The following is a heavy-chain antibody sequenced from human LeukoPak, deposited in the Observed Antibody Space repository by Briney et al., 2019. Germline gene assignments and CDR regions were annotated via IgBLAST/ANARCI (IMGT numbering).Heavy chain of an antibody. V-gene: IGHV4-30-4*01. J-gene: IGHJ4*02. CDR1: GGSISSGDYY. Sequence: PSETLSLTCTVSGGSISSGDYYWSWIRQPPGKGLEWIGYIYYSGSTYYYPSLKSRVTISVDTSKNQFSLKLSSVTAADTAVYYCARGSYGDYYFDYWGQGTLVTVSS. CDR2: IYYSGST. D-gene: IGHD4-17*01. CDR3: ARGSYGDYYFDY.